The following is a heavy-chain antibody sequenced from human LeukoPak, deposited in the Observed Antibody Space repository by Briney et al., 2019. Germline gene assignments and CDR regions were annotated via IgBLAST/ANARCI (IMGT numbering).Heavy chain of an antibody. CDR3: ARVQLVLVSYYYGMDV. V-gene: IGHV3-30-3*01. CDR2: ISYDGSNK. Sequence: GGPLRLSCAASGFTFSSYAMHWVRQAPGKGLEWVAVISYDGSNKYYADSVKGRFTISRDNSKNTLYLQMNSLRAEDTAVYYCARVQLVLVSYYYGMDVWGQGTTVTVSS. J-gene: IGHJ6*02. CDR1: GFTFSSYA. D-gene: IGHD6-6*01.